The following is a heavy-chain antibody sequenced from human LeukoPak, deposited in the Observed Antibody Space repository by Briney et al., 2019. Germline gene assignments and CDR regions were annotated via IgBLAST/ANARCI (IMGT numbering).Heavy chain of an antibody. J-gene: IGHJ6*03. CDR2: IYYSGST. CDR1: GGSFSGYY. D-gene: IGHD4-17*01. V-gene: IGHV4-34*01. CDR3: ARDDYGDYYYYYYMDV. Sequence: PSETLSLTCAVYGGSFSGYYWSWIRQPPGKGLEWIGSIYYSGSTYYNPSLKSRVTISVDTSKNQFSLKLSSVTAADTAVYYCARDDYGDYYYYYYMDVWGKGTTVTVSS.